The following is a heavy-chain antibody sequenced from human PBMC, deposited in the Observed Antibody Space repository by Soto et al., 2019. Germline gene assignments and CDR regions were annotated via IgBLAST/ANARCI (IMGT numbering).Heavy chain of an antibody. J-gene: IGHJ4*02. CDR1: GYTLTDLA. D-gene: IGHD1-1*01. CDR2: FDPEDGET. CDR3: ATRGTRWLQSPFDY. Sequence: QVQVVQSGAEVKKPGASVKVSCKVSGYTLTDLAMHWVRQAPGKGLEWGGGFDPEDGETIYAQKFQGRVTMTEDTSTDTAYRELRSQRSEDTAVYYCATRGTRWLQSPFDYWGQGTLVTVSA. V-gene: IGHV1-24*01.